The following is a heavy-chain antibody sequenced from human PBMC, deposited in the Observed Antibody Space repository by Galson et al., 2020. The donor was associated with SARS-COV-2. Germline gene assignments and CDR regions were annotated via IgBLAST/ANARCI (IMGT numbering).Heavy chain of an antibody. V-gene: IGHV1-2*02. Sequence: ASVKVSCQASRDTLTAYYIHRVRQAPGQGLEWMGWINPNSGGTNYAQKLQGRVTMTRDTSISTAYVELSRLRLDDSAVYYCVGAPLSTYHNFDYWGQGTLVTISS. D-gene: IGHD3-16*01. J-gene: IGHJ4*02. CDR3: VGAPLSTYHNFDY. CDR1: RDTLTAYY. CDR2: INPNSGGT.